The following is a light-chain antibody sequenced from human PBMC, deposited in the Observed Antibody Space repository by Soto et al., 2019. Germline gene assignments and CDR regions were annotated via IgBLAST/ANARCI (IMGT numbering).Light chain of an antibody. CDR3: QQRSKWALT. V-gene: IGKV3-11*01. J-gene: IGKJ4*01. Sequence: EIMLTQSPATLSLSPEKRSTLSCIASQSVSSYLAWYQQKPGQAPRLLIYDASNRATGIPARFSGSGSGTDFTLTISSLEPEDFAVYYCQQRSKWALTFGGGTKVDIK. CDR1: QSVSSY. CDR2: DAS.